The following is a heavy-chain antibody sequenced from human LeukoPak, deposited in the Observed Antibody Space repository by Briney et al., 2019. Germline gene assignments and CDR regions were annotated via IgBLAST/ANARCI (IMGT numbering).Heavy chain of an antibody. V-gene: IGHV3-11*01. CDR2: SGSTI. Sequence: SGSTIYYAHSVKGRFTIPRDNAKNSLYLQMNSLRAEDTAVYYCARGGAAAPVHYYYYGMDVWGQGTTVTVSS. CDR3: ARGGAAAPVHYYYYGMDV. D-gene: IGHD6-13*01. J-gene: IGHJ6*02.